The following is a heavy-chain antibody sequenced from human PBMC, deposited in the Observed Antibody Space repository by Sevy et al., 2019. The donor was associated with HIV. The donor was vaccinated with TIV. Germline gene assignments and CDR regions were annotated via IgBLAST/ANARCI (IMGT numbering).Heavy chain of an antibody. CDR2: IYSGGST. V-gene: IGHV3-53*01. CDR3: ARDARLDYGGNSRYYYYYMDV. J-gene: IGHJ6*03. CDR1: GFTVSSNY. D-gene: IGHD4-17*01. Sequence: GGSLRLSCAASGFTVSSNYMSWVRQAPGKGLEWVSVIYSGGSTYYADSVKGRFTISRDNSKNTLYLQMNSLRAEDTAVYYCARDARLDYGGNSRYYYYYMDVWGKRTTVTVSS.